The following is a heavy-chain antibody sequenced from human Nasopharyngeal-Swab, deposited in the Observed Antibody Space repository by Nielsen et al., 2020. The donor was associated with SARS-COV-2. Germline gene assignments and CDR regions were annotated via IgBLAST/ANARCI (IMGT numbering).Heavy chain of an antibody. Sequence: SETLSLTCAVYGGSFSGYFWSWIRQPPGKGLEWIGEINHSGNTNYNPSLKSRVTISVDTSKNQFSLKLSSVTAADTAAYYCARYRQYRGYYYYGMDVWGQGTTVTVSS. CDR2: INHSGNT. CDR1: GGSFSGYF. V-gene: IGHV4-34*01. J-gene: IGHJ6*02. CDR3: ARYRQYRGYYYYGMDV. D-gene: IGHD6-13*01.